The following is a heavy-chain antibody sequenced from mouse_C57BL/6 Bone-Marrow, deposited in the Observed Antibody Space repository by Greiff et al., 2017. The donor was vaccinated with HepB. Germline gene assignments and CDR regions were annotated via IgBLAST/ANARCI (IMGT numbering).Heavy chain of an antibody. J-gene: IGHJ1*03. CDR3: ARRSYYSNYGWYFDV. V-gene: IGHV2-9-1*01. D-gene: IGHD2-5*01. Sequence: VQLKESGPGLVAPSQRLSITCTVSGFSLTSYAISWVRQPPGKGLEWLGVIWTGGGTNYNSALKSRLSISKDNSKSQVFLKMNSLQTDETARYYCARRSYYSNYGWYFDVWGTGTTVTVSS. CDR2: IWTGGGT. CDR1: GFSLTSYA.